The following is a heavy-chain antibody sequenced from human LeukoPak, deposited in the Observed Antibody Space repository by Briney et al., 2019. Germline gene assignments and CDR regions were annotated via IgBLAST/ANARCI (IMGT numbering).Heavy chain of an antibody. J-gene: IGHJ5*02. D-gene: IGHD5-18*01. CDR3: ARERGYSYGHNWFDP. Sequence: SETLSLTCTVSGYSISSGYYWGWIRQPPGKGLEWIGSIYHSGSTYYNPSLKSRVTISVDTSKNQFSLKLSSVTAADTAVYYCARERGYSYGHNWFDPWGQGTLVTVSS. V-gene: IGHV4-38-2*02. CDR2: IYHSGST. CDR1: GYSISSGYY.